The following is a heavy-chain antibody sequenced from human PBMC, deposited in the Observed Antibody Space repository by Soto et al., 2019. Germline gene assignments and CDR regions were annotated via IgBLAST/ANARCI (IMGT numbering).Heavy chain of an antibody. J-gene: IGHJ6*02. CDR3: AVRIAAAGHYYYYYGMDV. V-gene: IGHV1-69*13. CDR1: GGTFSSYA. D-gene: IGHD6-13*01. Sequence: SVKVSCKASGGTFSSYAISWVRQAPGQGLEWMGGIIPIFGTANYAQKFQGRVTITADESTSTAYMELSSLRSEDTAVYYCAVRIAAAGHYYYYYGMDVWGQGTTVTVS. CDR2: IIPIFGTA.